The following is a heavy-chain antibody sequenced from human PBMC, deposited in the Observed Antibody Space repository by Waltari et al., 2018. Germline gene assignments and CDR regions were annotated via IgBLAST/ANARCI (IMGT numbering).Heavy chain of an antibody. J-gene: IGHJ4*02. CDR3: TRPSIDSGYDLDDY. Sequence: EVQLVESGGGFVQPGGSLKLSCAASGFTFSGSAMHWVRQASGKGLAWVGRIRSKANSDATAYAASVKGRFTSSREDSKNTAYLQMNSLKTEDTAVYYCTRPSIDSGYDLDDYWGQGTLVTVSS. CDR2: IRSKANSDAT. V-gene: IGHV3-73*01. CDR1: GFTFSGSA. D-gene: IGHD5-12*01.